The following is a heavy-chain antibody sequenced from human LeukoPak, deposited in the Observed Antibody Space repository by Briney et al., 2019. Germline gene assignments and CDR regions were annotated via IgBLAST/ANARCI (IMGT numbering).Heavy chain of an antibody. Sequence: PSETLSLTCAVYGGSFSGYYWSWIRQPPGKGLERIGEINHSGSTNYNPSLKSRVTISVDTSKNQFSLKLSSVTAADTAVYYCARAPRRGYSFSDYWGQGTLVTVSS. D-gene: IGHD5-18*01. V-gene: IGHV4-34*01. CDR3: ARAPRRGYSFSDY. J-gene: IGHJ4*02. CDR2: INHSGST. CDR1: GGSFSGYY.